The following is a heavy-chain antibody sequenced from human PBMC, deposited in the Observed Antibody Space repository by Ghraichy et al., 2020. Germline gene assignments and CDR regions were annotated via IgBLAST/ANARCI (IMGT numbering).Heavy chain of an antibody. D-gene: IGHD6-6*01. J-gene: IGHJ6*02. Sequence: SETLSLTCTVSGGSISSYYWSWIRQPAGKGLEWIGRIYTSGSTNYNPSLKSRVTMSVDTSKNQFSLKLSSVTAADTAVYYCARVGVGEYSSSRRGYYYYGMDVWGQGTTVTVSS. V-gene: IGHV4-4*07. CDR2: IYTSGST. CDR3: ARVGVGEYSSSRRGYYYYGMDV. CDR1: GGSISSYY.